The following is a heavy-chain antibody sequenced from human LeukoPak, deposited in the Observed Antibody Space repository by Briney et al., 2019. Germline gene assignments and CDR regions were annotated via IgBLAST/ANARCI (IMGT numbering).Heavy chain of an antibody. V-gene: IGHV4-30-4*08. CDR3: ARTYYYDSNHFDY. J-gene: IGHJ4*02. Sequence: SETLSLTCTVSGGSISSGGYYWSWIRQPPGKGLEWIGYIYYSGSTYYNPSLKSRVTISVDTSKNQFSLKLSSVTAADTAVYYCARTYYYDSNHFDYWGQGTLVTVSS. CDR2: IYYSGST. D-gene: IGHD3-22*01. CDR1: GGSISSGGYY.